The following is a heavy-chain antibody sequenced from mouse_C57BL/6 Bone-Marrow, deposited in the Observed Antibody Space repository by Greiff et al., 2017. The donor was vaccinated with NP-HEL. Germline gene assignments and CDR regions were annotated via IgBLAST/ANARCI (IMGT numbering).Heavy chain of an antibody. CDR1: GFTFSDYG. CDR3: AKARTSRYFDV. Sequence: DVMLVESGGGLVKPGGSLKLSCAASGFTFSDYGMHWVRQAPEKGLEWVAYISSGSSTIYYADTVKGRFTISRDNAKNTLFLQMTSLRSEDTAMYYCAKARTSRYFDVWGTGTTVTVSS. CDR2: ISSGSSTI. V-gene: IGHV5-17*01. J-gene: IGHJ1*03.